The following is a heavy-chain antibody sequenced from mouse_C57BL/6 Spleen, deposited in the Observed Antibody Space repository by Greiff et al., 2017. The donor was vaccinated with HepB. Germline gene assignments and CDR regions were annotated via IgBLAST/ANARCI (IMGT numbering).Heavy chain of an antibody. CDR2: ISSGSSTI. CDR1: GFTFSDYG. CDR3: ARSYDYDIDY. Sequence: VQLKESGGGLVKPGGSLKLSCAASGFTFSDYGMHWVRQAPEKGLEWVAYISSGSSTIYYADTVKGRFTISRDNAKNTLFLQMTSLRSEDTAMYYCARSYDYDIDYWGQGTTLTVSS. D-gene: IGHD2-4*01. J-gene: IGHJ2*01. V-gene: IGHV5-17*01.